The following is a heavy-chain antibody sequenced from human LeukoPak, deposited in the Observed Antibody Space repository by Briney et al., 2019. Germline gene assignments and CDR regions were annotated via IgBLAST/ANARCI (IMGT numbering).Heavy chain of an antibody. CDR3: ARVKAVAGTLPHLLDY. J-gene: IGHJ4*01. CDR2: IYYSRGT. D-gene: IGHD6-19*01. Sequence: SETLSLTCTVSSDSISNSAYHWGWIRQPPGRGLEWIGTIYYSRGTYYNPPLKSRLTISKDKFKNQFSLKLTSVTVADTAVYFCARVKAVAGTLPHLLDYWGQGTLVTVSS. V-gene: IGHV4-39*07. CDR1: SDSISNSAYH.